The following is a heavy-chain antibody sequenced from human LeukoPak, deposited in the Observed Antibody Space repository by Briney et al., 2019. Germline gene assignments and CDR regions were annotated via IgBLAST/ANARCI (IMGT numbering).Heavy chain of an antibody. J-gene: IGHJ4*02. CDR3: AREGDYYDSSPY. V-gene: IGHV3-23*01. D-gene: IGHD3-22*01. CDR2: ISGSGGST. Sequence: ETLSLTCTVSGGSINSGGYYWSWVRQAPGKGLEWVSTISGSGGSTYYADSMKGRFAISRDSSKNTLYLQMNSLRAEDTAVYYCAREGDYYDSSPYWGQGTLVTVSS. CDR1: GGSINSGGYY.